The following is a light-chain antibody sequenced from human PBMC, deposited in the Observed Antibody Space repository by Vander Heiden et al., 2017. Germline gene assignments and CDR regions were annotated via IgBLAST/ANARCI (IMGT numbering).Light chain of an antibody. CDR2: AAS. Sequence: DIQMTQSPSSLSASVGDRVTITCRASQNINNYLNWYQQKPGKAPKLLIYAASSLQSGVPSRFSGSGSGTDFTLTINRLQPEDFATYYCQQSYSTPMYTFGQRTRLEIK. J-gene: IGKJ2*01. CDR3: QQSYSTPMYT. CDR1: QNINNY. V-gene: IGKV1-39*01.